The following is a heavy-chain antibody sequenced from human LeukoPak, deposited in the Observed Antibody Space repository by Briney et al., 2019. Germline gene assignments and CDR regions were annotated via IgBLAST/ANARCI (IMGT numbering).Heavy chain of an antibody. CDR2: INHRGTT. Sequence: PSESLSLTCAVYGGSFSGYYWNWIRQPPGKGREWIGEINHRGTTNYNPSLKGRVTISGDTSKNQFSLKLNSVTAANTAVYYCAGEGGFSGYDSNWFDPWGQGTLVTVSS. CDR3: AGEGGFSGYDSNWFDP. J-gene: IGHJ5*02. CDR1: GGSFSGYY. V-gene: IGHV4-34*01. D-gene: IGHD5-12*01.